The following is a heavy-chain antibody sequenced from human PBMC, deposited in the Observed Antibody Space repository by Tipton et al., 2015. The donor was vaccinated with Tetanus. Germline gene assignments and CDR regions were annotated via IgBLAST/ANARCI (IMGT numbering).Heavy chain of an antibody. CDR3: ARRRGVYSGSYFDY. D-gene: IGHD1-26*01. CDR2: IYYSGST. Sequence: TLSLTCTVSGGSISSGDYYWSWIRQPPGKGLEWIGYIYYSGSTYYNPSLKSRVTISVDTSKNQFSLKLSSVTAADTAVYYCARRRGVYSGSYFDYWGQGTLDTVSS. J-gene: IGHJ4*02. CDR1: GGSISSGDYY. V-gene: IGHV4-30-4*01.